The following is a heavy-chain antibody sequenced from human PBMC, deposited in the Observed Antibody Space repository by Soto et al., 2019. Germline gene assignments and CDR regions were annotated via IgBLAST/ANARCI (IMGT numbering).Heavy chain of an antibody. D-gene: IGHD3-10*01. J-gene: IGHJ5*02. Sequence: QVQLVQSGAEVKKPGASVKVSCKASGYTFTSYGISWVRQAPGQGLEWMGWISAYNGNTNYAQKLQGRVTMTTDTSTSTAYMELRSLRSDDTAVYYCAQITMVRGVRYWFDPWGQGTLVTVSS. CDR3: AQITMVRGVRYWFDP. V-gene: IGHV1-18*01. CDR1: GYTFTSYG. CDR2: ISAYNGNT.